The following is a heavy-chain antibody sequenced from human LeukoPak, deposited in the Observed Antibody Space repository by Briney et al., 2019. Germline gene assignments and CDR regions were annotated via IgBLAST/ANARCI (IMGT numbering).Heavy chain of an antibody. V-gene: IGHV1-18*01. Sequence: GASVKVSCKASGYTFTSYGISWVRQAPGQGLEWMGWISAYNGNTNYAQKLQGRVTMTTDTSTSTAYIELRSLRSDDTAVYYCARESLWSGYFSDGMDVWGQGTTVTVSS. J-gene: IGHJ6*02. CDR2: ISAYNGNT. CDR3: ARESLWSGYFSDGMDV. D-gene: IGHD3-3*01. CDR1: GYTFTSYG.